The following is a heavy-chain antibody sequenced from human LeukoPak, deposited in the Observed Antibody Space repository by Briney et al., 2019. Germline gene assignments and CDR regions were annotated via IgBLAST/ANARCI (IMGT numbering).Heavy chain of an antibody. CDR2: IFYSGST. CDR1: GGSVSSGGPY. Sequence: NPSETLSLTCTVYGGSVSSGGPYWSWIRQPPGKGLEWIGYIFYSGSTSYNPSLKSRVTIPVDTSKNQFSLKLSSVTAADTAVYYCARCYYGSGSIDYWGQGTLVTVSS. V-gene: IGHV4-61*08. J-gene: IGHJ4*02. D-gene: IGHD3-10*01. CDR3: ARCYYGSGSIDY.